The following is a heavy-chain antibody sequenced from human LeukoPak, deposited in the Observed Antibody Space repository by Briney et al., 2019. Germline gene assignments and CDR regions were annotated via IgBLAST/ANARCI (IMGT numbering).Heavy chain of an antibody. J-gene: IGHJ4*02. V-gene: IGHV1-2*02. CDR2: ISPNSGGT. CDR3: ARKAYDSRGLGY. CDR1: GYTFTTYY. Sequence: ASVKGTCKTSGYTFTTYYMHWVRQAPGQGPEWMGWISPNSGGTKYAQKFQGRVTMTRDTSISTAYMELSGLTSDDTAVYYCARKAYDSRGLGYWGQGTLFSVSS. D-gene: IGHD3-22*01.